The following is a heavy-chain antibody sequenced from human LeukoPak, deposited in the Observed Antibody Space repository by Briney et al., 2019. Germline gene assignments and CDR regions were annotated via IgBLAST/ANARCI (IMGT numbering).Heavy chain of an antibody. CDR1: GGSISSYY. CDR3: ARRTSYDTLTGYIYWYFDL. J-gene: IGHJ2*01. CDR2: INYSGST. Sequence: SETLSLTCTVSGGSISSYYWSWVRQPPGKGLEWIGYINYSGSTDYNSSLKSRATMSVDTSKNQFSLKLSSVTAADTAVYFCARRTSYDTLTGYIYWYFDLWGRGTLVTVSS. V-gene: IGHV4-59*01. D-gene: IGHD3-9*01.